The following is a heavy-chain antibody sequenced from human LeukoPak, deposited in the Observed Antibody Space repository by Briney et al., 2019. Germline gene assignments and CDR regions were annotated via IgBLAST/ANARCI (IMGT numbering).Heavy chain of an antibody. CDR1: GGSISSYY. D-gene: IGHD2-15*01. CDR3: ARIYCSGGSCPFDP. Sequence: SETLSLTCTVSGGSISSYYWSWIRQPAGKGLEWIGRIYTSGSTNYNPSLKSRVTMSVDTSKNQFSLKLSSVTAADTAVYYCARIYCSGGSCPFDPWGQGTLVTVSS. V-gene: IGHV4-4*07. J-gene: IGHJ5*02. CDR2: IYTSGST.